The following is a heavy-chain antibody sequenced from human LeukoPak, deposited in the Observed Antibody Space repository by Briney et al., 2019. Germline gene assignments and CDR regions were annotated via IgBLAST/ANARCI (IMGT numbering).Heavy chain of an antibody. CDR1: GGSISGYY. CDR2: IYYSGNS. Sequence: SETLSLTCTVSGGSISGYYWSWIRQPPGKGLEWIGYIYYSGNSNYNPSLKSRVTISADTSKNQFSLNLSSVTAADTAVYYCAKAPPYKKYFDYWGQGTLVTVSS. D-gene: IGHD1-1*01. CDR3: AKAPPYKKYFDY. V-gene: IGHV4-59*01. J-gene: IGHJ4*02.